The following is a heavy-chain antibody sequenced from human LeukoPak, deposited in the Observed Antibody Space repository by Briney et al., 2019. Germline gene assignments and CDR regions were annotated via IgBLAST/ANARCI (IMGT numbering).Heavy chain of an antibody. CDR2: FDFSGST. D-gene: IGHD6-13*01. CDR3: AGLGSSWYPWLDP. J-gene: IGHJ5*02. V-gene: IGHV4-59*01. Sequence: SETLSLTCTVSGGSFSSYSWSWIRQPPAKGLEWIGHFDFSGSTNYNPSLKDRVTISLDTPKNQVSLRLTSVTTADTAVYYCAGLGSSWYPWLDPWGQGTLVTVSP. CDR1: GGSFSSYS.